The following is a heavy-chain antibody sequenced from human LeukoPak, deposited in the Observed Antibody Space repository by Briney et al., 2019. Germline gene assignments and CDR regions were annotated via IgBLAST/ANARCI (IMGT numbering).Heavy chain of an antibody. CDR1: GGSISSYY. Sequence: SETLSLTCTVSGGSISSYYWSWIRQPAGKGLEWIGRIYTSGSTNYNPSLKSRVTMSADTSKNQFSLKLSSVTAADTAVYYCARRLAAAGAFDIWGQGTMVTVSS. D-gene: IGHD6-13*01. CDR3: ARRLAAAGAFDI. J-gene: IGHJ3*02. V-gene: IGHV4-4*07. CDR2: IYTSGST.